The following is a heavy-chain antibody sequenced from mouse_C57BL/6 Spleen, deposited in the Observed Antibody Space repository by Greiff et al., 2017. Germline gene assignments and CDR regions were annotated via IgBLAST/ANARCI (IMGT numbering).Heavy chain of an antibody. CDR3: AKGAIVRRGDY. CDR2: LLPGSGST. D-gene: IGHD2-5*01. CDR1: GYTFTGYW. J-gene: IGHJ2*01. V-gene: IGHV1-9*01. Sequence: QVQLQQSGAELMKPGASVKLSCKATGYTFTGYWIEWVKQRPGHGLEWIGELLPGSGSTNYNEKFKGKAPFTADTSSITAYMQRSSLTTEDSASDYCAKGAIVRRGDYGGKGTTLTVSS.